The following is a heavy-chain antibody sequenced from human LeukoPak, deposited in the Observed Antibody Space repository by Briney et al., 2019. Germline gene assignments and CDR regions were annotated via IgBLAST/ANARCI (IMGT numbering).Heavy chain of an antibody. V-gene: IGHV3-30*02. D-gene: IGHD5-18*01. CDR3: AKGQARGYSYGYPYNWFDP. CDR2: IGHDGSNK. CDR1: GFTFSNYG. J-gene: IGHJ5*02. Sequence: GGSLRLSCAASGFTFSNYGMHWVRQAPGKGLEWVAVIGHDGSNKYYADSVKGRFTISRDNSKNTLYLQMNSLRAEDTAVYYCAKGQARGYSYGYPYNWFDPWGQGTLVTVSS.